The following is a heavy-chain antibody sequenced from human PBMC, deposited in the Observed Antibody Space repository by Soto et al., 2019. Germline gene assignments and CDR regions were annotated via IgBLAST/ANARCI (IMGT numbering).Heavy chain of an antibody. J-gene: IGHJ6*02. CDR2: MNPNSGNT. D-gene: IGHD3-10*01. V-gene: IGHV1-8*01. Sequence: QVQLVQSGAEVKKPGASVKVSCKASGYTFTSYDINWVRQATGQGLEWMGWMNPNSGNTGYAQKFQGRVTMTRNTSISTAYMELSSLRSEDTAVYYCASYGSGPLHYYYGMDVWGQGTTVTVSS. CDR1: GYTFTSYD. CDR3: ASYGSGPLHYYYGMDV.